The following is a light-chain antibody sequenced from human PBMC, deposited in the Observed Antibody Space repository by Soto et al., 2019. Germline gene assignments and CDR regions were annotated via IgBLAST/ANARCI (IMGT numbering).Light chain of an antibody. J-gene: IGKJ5*01. Sequence: ETVMTQSPATLSVSPGERVTLSCRASQSVRSNLAWYQQKPGQAPRLLIYGASTRATGLPARFSGSGSGTDFTLTISSLQSEDFAVYYCQQYNTWPPITFGQGTRLEIK. CDR1: QSVRSN. V-gene: IGKV3-15*01. CDR2: GAS. CDR3: QQYNTWPPIT.